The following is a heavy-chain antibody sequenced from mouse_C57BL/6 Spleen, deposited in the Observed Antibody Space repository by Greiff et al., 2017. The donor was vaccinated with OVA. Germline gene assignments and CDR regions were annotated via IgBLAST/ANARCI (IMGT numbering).Heavy chain of an antibody. CDR1: GYSITSGYY. D-gene: IGHD4-1*01. J-gene: IGHJ3*01. CDR3: ARALTGPFAY. CDR2: ISYDGSN. Sequence: EVQVVESGPGLVKPSQSLSLTCSVTGYSITSGYYWNWIRQFPGNKLEWMGYISYDGSNNYNPSLKNRISITRDTSKNQFFLKLNSVTTEDTATYYCARALTGPFAYWGQGTLVTVSA. V-gene: IGHV3-6*01.